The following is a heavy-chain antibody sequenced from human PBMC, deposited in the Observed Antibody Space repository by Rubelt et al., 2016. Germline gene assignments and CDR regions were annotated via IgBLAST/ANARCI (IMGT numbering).Heavy chain of an antibody. D-gene: IGHD3-16*01. CDR1: GYTFTSYY. CDR3: AREGDYYYGMDV. CDR2: TNPRGGST. V-gene: IGHV1-46*01. J-gene: IGHJ6*02. Sequence: QVQLVQSGAEVKKPGASVKVSCKASGYTFTSYYMHWVRQAPGQGLEWMGITNPRGGSTSYVQKFTGRVTMTRDASASTAYMELSSLGSEDTAVYYGAREGDYYYGMDVWGQGTTVTVSS.